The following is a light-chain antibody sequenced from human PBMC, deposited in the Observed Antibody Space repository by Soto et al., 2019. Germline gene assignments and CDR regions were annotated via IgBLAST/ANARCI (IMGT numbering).Light chain of an antibody. CDR2: YDS. J-gene: IGLJ2*01. CDR3: QVWDSLSDHQDVV. V-gene: IGLV3-21*04. CDR1: NIGSKS. Sequence: SYELTQPPSVSVAPGKTARITCGGNNIGSKSVHWYQQKPGQAPVLVIYYDSDRPSGIPERFSGSNSGDTATLAISRVEAGDEADYYCQVWDSLSDHQDVVFGGGTKVTVL.